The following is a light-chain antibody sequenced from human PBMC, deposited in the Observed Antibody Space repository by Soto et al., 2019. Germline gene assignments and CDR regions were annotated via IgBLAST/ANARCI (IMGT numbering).Light chain of an antibody. J-gene: IGLJ3*02. CDR2: ANT. V-gene: IGLV1-40*01. CDR3: QSYGRKLKHFV. Sequence: QSVLTQSPPVSGAPGQRVTISCTGSSSNIGAGYDVHWYQQFPGTAPKLLIYANTNRPSGVPDRFSGSKSGTSASLAITGAQPDDGADYYCQSYGRKLKHFVFGGGTKLTVL. CDR1: SSNIGAGYD.